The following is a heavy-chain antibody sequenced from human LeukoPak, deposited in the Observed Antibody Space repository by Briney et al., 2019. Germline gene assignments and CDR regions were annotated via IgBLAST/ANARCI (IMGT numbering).Heavy chain of an antibody. Sequence: PSETLSLTCAVYGGSFSGYYWSWIRQPPGKGLEWIGEINHSGSTNYNPSLKSRVTISVDTSKNQFSLKLSSVTAADTAVYYRARAAQLGRPNFDYWGQGTLVTVSS. V-gene: IGHV4-34*01. CDR1: GGSFSGYY. J-gene: IGHJ4*02. CDR3: ARAAQLGRPNFDY. CDR2: INHSGST. D-gene: IGHD7-27*01.